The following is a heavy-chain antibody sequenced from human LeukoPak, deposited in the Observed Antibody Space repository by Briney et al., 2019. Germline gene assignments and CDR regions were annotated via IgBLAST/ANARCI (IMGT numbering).Heavy chain of an antibody. V-gene: IGHV3-53*01. CDR3: ARGRFSGPDDY. CDR1: EFSVSSNY. Sequence: PGGSLRLSCADAEFSVSSNYMNWVRQAPGKGLEWVSVIYSGGATYYADSVRGRFTISRDKSKNMVSLQMTSLGAEDTAVYYCARGRFSGPDDYWGQGTLVTVSS. CDR2: IYSGGAT. J-gene: IGHJ4*02. D-gene: IGHD6-19*01.